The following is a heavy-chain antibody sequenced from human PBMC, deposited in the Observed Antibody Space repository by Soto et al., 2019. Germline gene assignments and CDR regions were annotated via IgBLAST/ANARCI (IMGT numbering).Heavy chain of an antibody. D-gene: IGHD3-16*01. V-gene: IGHV3-33*01. CDR3: TRDGGVQSHFYGLDV. CDR1: GFTFRNYG. J-gene: IGHJ6*02. CDR2: IWYDGTEK. Sequence: QLVEPGGGVVQPGRSLRLSCAASGFTFRNYGMHWVRQAPGKGLEWVAVIWYDGTEKYYADSVRGRFTIARDNSKKKVNLQMNRPMAEDTAVYYCTRDGGVQSHFYGLDVWGPGTTVTVS.